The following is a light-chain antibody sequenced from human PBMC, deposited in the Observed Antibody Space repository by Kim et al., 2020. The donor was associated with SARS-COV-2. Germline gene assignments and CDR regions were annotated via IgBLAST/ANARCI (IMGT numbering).Light chain of an antibody. CDR3: SAWDSSLGAWV. CDR2: RNN. V-gene: IGLV10-54*01. CDR1: SNNIGNQG. J-gene: IGLJ3*02. Sequence: QAGLTQPPSVSKGLRQTATLTCTGNSNNIGNQGAVWLQHHQGHPPKLLTYRNNNRPSGISERLSASRSGNTASLTITGLQPEDEADYYCSAWDSSLGAWVFGGGTKLTVL.